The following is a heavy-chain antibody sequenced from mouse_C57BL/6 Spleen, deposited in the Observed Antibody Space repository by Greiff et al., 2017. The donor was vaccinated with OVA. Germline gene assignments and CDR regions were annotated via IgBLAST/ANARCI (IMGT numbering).Heavy chain of an antibody. V-gene: IGHV1-15*01. CDR2: IDPETGGT. CDR3: TKIPHYYGSIYAMDY. CDR1: GYTFTDYE. Sequence: VKLQESGAELVRPGASVTLSCKASGYTFTDYEMHWVKQTPVHGLEWIGAIDPETGGTAYNQKFKGKAILTADKSSSTAYMELRSLTSEDSAVYYCTKIPHYYGSIYAMDYWGQGTSVTVSS. D-gene: IGHD1-1*01. J-gene: IGHJ4*01.